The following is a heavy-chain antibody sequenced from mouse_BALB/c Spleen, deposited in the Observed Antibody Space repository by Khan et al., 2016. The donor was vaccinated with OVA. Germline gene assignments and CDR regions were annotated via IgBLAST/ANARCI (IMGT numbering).Heavy chain of an antibody. D-gene: IGHD1-1*01. Sequence: VQLVESGPGLVAPSQSLSITCTISGFSLTSYGVHWVRQPPGKGLEWLVMIWSDGSTTYNSALKSRLSISKENSKSQVVLKMNSLQTDDTAMYYCSRHAFSYYGTAMDYWGQGTSVTVSS. CDR2: IWSDGST. V-gene: IGHV2-6-1*01. J-gene: IGHJ4*01. CDR3: SRHAFSYYGTAMDY. CDR1: GFSLTSYG.